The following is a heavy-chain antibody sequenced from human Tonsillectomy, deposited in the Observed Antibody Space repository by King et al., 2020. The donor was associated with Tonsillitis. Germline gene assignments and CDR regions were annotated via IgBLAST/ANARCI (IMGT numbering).Heavy chain of an antibody. CDR3: ARDLRLVVPAAIHNWFDP. D-gene: IGHD2-2*01. Sequence: VQLQESGPGLVKPSQTLSLTCTVSGGSISSGGYYWSWIRQHPGKGLEWIVYIYYSGSTYYNPSLKSRVTISVDTSKNQFSLKLSSVTAADTAVYYCARDLRLVVPAAIHNWFDPWGQGTLVTVSS. CDR1: GGSISSGGYY. CDR2: IYYSGST. V-gene: IGHV4-31*03. J-gene: IGHJ5*02.